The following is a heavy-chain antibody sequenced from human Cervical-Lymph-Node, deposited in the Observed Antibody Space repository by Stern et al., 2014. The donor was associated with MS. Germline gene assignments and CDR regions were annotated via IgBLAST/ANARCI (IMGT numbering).Heavy chain of an antibody. J-gene: IGHJ4*02. CDR2: IYSSGNT. Sequence: EVQLVESGGGLVQPGGSLRLSCAASGFTVSNNYMTWVRQGPGMGLAWVSLIYSSGNTYYADSVKGRFTISRDNSKNTLYLQMNSLRPEDTAVYYCATRNIGTRGYWGQGALVTVSS. CDR3: ATRNIGTRGY. CDR1: GFTVSNNY. V-gene: IGHV3-66*02. D-gene: IGHD6-6*01.